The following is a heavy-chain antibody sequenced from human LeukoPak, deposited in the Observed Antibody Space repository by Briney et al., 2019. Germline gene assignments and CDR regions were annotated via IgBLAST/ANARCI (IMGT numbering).Heavy chain of an antibody. CDR1: GFTVSSNY. CDR3: ARAVYDSSGYHYYYYYMDV. J-gene: IGHJ6*03. V-gene: IGHV3-53*01. D-gene: IGHD3-22*01. Sequence: QPGGSLRLSCAASGFTVSSNYMSWVRQAPGKGLEWVSVIYSGGSTYYADSVKGRFTISRDNAKNSLYLQMNSLRAEDTAVYYCARAVYDSSGYHYYYYYMDVWGKGTTVTVSS. CDR2: IYSGGST.